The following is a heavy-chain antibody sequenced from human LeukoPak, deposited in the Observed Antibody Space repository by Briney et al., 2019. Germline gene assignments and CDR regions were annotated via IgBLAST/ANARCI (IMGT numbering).Heavy chain of an antibody. Sequence: SETLSLTCTVSGRSISSSSYYWGWIRQPPGTGLEWIGSIDYSGSTYYSPSLKSPCTISVDTSKNQLSLELSSVTAADTAVYYCARDVVARPRAGNWFDPWGQGTLVTVSS. J-gene: IGHJ5*02. CDR2: IDYSGST. V-gene: IGHV4-39*07. CDR3: ARDVVARPRAGNWFDP. D-gene: IGHD6-6*01. CDR1: GRSISSSSYY.